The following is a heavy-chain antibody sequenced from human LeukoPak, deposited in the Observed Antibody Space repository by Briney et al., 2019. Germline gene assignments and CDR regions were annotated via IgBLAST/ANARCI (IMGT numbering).Heavy chain of an antibody. CDR3: ARDQGSMIVVRTTTWFFDL. Sequence: PGGSLSLSCAASGFTFSNYWMSWVRQAPGKGLEWLANINQDGSEIYYVDSVKGRFTIFRDNGKNSLYLQINSLRADDTAVYYCARDQGSMIVVRTTTWFFDLWGRGPLVTFSS. V-gene: IGHV3-7*01. CDR2: INQDGSEI. J-gene: IGHJ2*01. CDR1: GFTFSNYW. D-gene: IGHD3-22*01.